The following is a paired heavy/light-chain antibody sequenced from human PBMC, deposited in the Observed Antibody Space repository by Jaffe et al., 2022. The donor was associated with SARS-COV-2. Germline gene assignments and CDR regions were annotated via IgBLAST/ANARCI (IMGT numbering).Heavy chain of an antibody. D-gene: IGHD3-10*01. Sequence: QLQLQESGPGLVKPSETLSLTCTVSGGSISSSSYYWGWIRQPPGKGLEWIGTIYYSGSTYYNPSLKSRVTISVDTSKNQFSLKLSSVTAADTAVYYCGRAFGEFVKLRVRYYYYYMDVWGKGTTVTVSS. CDR3: GRAFGEFVKLRVRYYYYYMDV. J-gene: IGHJ6*03. CDR1: GGSISSSSYY. V-gene: IGHV4-39*01. CDR2: IYYSGST.
Light chain of an antibody. CDR2: GAS. V-gene: IGKV3-15*01. CDR3: QQYNNWPPIT. Sequence: EIVMTQSPATLSVSPGERATLSCRASQSVVSNLAWYQQKPGQAPRLLIYGASTRATGIPARFSGSGSGTEFTLTISSLQSEDFAVYYCQQYNNWPPITFGQGTRLEIK. J-gene: IGKJ5*01. CDR1: QSVVSN.